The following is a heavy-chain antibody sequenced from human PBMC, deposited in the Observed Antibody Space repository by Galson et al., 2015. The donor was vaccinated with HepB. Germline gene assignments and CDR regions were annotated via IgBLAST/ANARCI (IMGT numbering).Heavy chain of an antibody. CDR3: ARDRRGLRGLNTKYYYAMDV. D-gene: IGHD3-10*01. Sequence: TLSLTCTVSGGSISSGYNYWSWIRQPPGKGLEWLGYIYYSGNTYYNPSLKSRVSISVDTSKHQFSLKLSSVTAADTAVYYCARDRRGLRGLNTKYYYAMDVWGQGTTDTVSS. J-gene: IGHJ6*02. CDR1: GGSISSGYNY. V-gene: IGHV4-30-4*01. CDR2: IYYSGNT.